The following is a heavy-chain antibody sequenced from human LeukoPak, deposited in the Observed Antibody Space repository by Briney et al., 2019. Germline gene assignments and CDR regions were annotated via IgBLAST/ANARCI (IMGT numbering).Heavy chain of an antibody. CDR1: GYSFTGYY. D-gene: IGHD2-2*01. CDR3: ARDGPDIVGGPAACPIGWFDP. Sequence: ASVKVSCKASGYSFTGYYMHWVRQAPGQGLEWMGWINPNSGGTNYAQKFQGRVTMTRDTSISTAYMELSRLRSDDRAVYYCARDGPDIVGGPAACPIGWFDPWGQGTLVTVSS. V-gene: IGHV1-2*02. CDR2: INPNSGGT. J-gene: IGHJ5*02.